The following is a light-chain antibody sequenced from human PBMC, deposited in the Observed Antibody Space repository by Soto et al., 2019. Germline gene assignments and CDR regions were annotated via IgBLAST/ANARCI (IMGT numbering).Light chain of an antibody. Sequence: IQLTQSPSSLSASVGDRVTITCRASQDISHYVAWYQQKPGKAPKVLIYEASTLQSGVPSRFSGSGSGTDFTLTISSLQPEDFATYYCQQSYYTPLTFGGGTKVEIK. CDR2: EAS. CDR1: QDISHY. J-gene: IGKJ4*01. CDR3: QQSYYTPLT. V-gene: IGKV1-39*01.